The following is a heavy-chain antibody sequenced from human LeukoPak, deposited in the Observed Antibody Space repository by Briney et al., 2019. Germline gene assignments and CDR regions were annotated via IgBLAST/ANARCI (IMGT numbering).Heavy chain of an antibody. J-gene: IGHJ4*02. D-gene: IGHD3-10*01. V-gene: IGHV3-74*01. CDR2: IKTDGSST. CDR1: GFTFSSYW. CDR3: ARGDGSGYDY. Sequence: GGSLRLSCAASGFTFSSYWMHWVRQAPGKGLVWVSRIKTDGSSTSYADSVKGRFTISRENAKNSLYLQMNSLRAGDTAVYYCARGDGSGYDYWGQGTLVTVSS.